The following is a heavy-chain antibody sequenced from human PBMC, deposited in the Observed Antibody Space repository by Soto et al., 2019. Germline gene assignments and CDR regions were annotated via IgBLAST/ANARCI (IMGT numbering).Heavy chain of an antibody. Sequence: GGSLRLSCAASGFTFSSYAMSWVRQAPGKGLEWVSAISGSGGSTYYADSVKGRFTISRDNSKNTLYLQMNSLRAEDTAVYYCAKPPYCTNGVCYVFDYWGQGTLVTVSS. D-gene: IGHD2-8*01. CDR1: GFTFSSYA. V-gene: IGHV3-23*01. CDR3: AKPPYCTNGVCYVFDY. CDR2: ISGSGGST. J-gene: IGHJ4*02.